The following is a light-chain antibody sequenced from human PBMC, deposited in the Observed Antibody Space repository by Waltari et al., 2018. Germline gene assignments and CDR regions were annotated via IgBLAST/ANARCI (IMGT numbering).Light chain of an antibody. Sequence: ALTQPASVSGSPGQSITISCRGTPHDIGHYYYVAWYLQHPATAPKLIIFDVSKRPSGISDRFSASKSGSTASLTISGLQAEDEGEYFCGSYTTNSPFAVVFGGRTKLTVL. J-gene: IGLJ2*01. CDR1: PHDIGHYYY. CDR3: GSYTTNSPFAVV. V-gene: IGLV2-14*03. CDR2: DVS.